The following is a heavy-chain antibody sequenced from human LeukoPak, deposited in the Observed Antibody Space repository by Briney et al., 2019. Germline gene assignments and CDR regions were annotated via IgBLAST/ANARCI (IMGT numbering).Heavy chain of an antibody. J-gene: IGHJ4*02. D-gene: IGHD3-22*01. CDR2: MNPNSGNT. CDR3: ARGNYYDSSGYYYL. Sequence: ASVKVSCKASGYTFTSYGISWVRQATGQGLEWMGWMNPNSGNTGYAQKFQGRVTMTRNTSISTAYMELSSLRSEDTAVYYCARGNYYDSSGYYYLWGQGTLVTVSS. CDR1: GYTFTSYG. V-gene: IGHV1-8*02.